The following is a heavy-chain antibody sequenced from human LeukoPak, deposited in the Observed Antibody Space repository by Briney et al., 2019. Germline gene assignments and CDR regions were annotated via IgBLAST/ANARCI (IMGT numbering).Heavy chain of an antibody. J-gene: IGHJ4*02. V-gene: IGHV4-59*08. CDR3: ARVNYDILTGYYTLGYFDY. CDR1: GGSISSYY. D-gene: IGHD3-9*01. Sequence: SETPSLTCTVSGGSISSYYWSWIRQPAGKGLEWIGYIYYSGSTNYNLSLKSRVTISVDTSKNQFSLKLSSVTAADTAVYYCARVNYDILTGYYTLGYFDYWGQGTLVTVSS. CDR2: IYYSGST.